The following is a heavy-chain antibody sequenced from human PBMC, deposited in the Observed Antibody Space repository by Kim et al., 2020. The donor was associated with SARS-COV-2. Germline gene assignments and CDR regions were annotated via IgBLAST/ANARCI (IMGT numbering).Heavy chain of an antibody. CDR3: ARFIASRGPDAFDI. Sequence: DSVKGRFTISRDNARNSLYLQMTNLRAEDTAVYYCARFIASRGPDAFDIWGQGTMVTVSS. D-gene: IGHD6-13*01. J-gene: IGHJ3*02. V-gene: IGHV3-7*04.